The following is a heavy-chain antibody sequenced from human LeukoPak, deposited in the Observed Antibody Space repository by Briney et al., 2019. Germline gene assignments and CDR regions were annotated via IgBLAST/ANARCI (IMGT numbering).Heavy chain of an antibody. CDR2: ISGSGGST. Sequence: GGSLRLFCAASGFTFSSYWMSWVRQAPGKGLEWVSAISGSGGSTYYADSVKGRFTISRDNSKNTLYLQMNSLRAEDTAVYYCAKASTVAAYYFDYWGQGTLVTVSS. J-gene: IGHJ4*02. CDR1: GFTFSSYW. D-gene: IGHD6-19*01. V-gene: IGHV3-23*01. CDR3: AKASTVAAYYFDY.